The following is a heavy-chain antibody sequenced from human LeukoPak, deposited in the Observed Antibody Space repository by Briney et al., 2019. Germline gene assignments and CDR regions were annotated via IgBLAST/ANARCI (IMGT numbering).Heavy chain of an antibody. J-gene: IGHJ3*02. Sequence: SVKVSCKASGGTFSSYAISWVRQAPGQGLEWMGRIIPILGIANYAQKFQGRVTITADKSTSTAYMELSSLRSEDTAVYYCSRLDYYDSSGSITGGAFDIWGQGTMVTVSS. CDR3: SRLDYYDSSGSITGGAFDI. CDR1: GGTFSSYA. V-gene: IGHV1-69*04. CDR2: IIPILGIA. D-gene: IGHD3-22*01.